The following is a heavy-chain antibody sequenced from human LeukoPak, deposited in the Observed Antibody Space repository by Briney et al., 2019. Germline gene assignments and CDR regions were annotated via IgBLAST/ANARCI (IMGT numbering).Heavy chain of an antibody. CDR3: ARDGTFDI. CDR1: GSTFTVYY. Sequence: ASVTVSFKASGSTFTVYYMHWVRQAPGQGLEWMGWINPNSGDTNYAQKFQGRVTMTRDTSISTAYMEVSRLRSDDTAVYYCARDGTFDIWGQGTMVTVSS. V-gene: IGHV1-2*02. J-gene: IGHJ3*02. CDR2: INPNSGDT.